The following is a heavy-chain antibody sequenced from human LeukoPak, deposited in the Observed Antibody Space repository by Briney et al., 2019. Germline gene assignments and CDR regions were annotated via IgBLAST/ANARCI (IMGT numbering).Heavy chain of an antibody. CDR3: ARVSSGLDYYFDY. CDR1: GGSISSGGYY. CDR2: IYYSGST. J-gene: IGHJ4*02. Sequence: SETLSLTCTVSGGSISSGGYYWSWIRQHPGKGLEWIGYIYYSGSTYYNPSLKSRVTKSVDTSKNQFSLKLSSVTAADTAVYYCARVSSGLDYYFDYWGQGTLVTVSS. D-gene: IGHD3-22*01. V-gene: IGHV4-31*03.